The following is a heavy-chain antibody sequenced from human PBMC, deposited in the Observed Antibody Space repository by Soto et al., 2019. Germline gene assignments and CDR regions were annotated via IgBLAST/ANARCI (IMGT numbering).Heavy chain of an antibody. J-gene: IGHJ4*02. CDR1: GFTFSSYG. CDR3: APWVGAFDY. D-gene: IGHD4-17*01. CDR2: ISYDGSKK. Sequence: QVQLVESGGGVVQPGRSLRLSCAASGFTFSSYGMHWVRQAPGKGLEWVAVISYDGSKKYYADSVKGRFTISRDNSKNTLYLQMSGLCDENTAVYYCAPWVGAFDYWGQGTLVTVSS. V-gene: IGHV3-30*03.